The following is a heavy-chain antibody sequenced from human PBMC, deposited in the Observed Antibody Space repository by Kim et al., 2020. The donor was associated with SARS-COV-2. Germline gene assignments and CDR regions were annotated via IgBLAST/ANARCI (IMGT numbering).Heavy chain of an antibody. CDR2: ILGTNHGATA. V-gene: IGHV3-15*01. CDR3: TTHNWNDAIDY. D-gene: IGHD1-20*01. CDR1: GFTFSDAL. Sequence: GGSLRLSCAASGFTFSDALMSWVRQPPGKGLEWVARILGTNHGATADYAAPVKGRFTISRHDSKNTLYLQMNSLKTADTAVYYCTTHNWNDAIDYWGQGTLVTVSS. J-gene: IGHJ4*02.